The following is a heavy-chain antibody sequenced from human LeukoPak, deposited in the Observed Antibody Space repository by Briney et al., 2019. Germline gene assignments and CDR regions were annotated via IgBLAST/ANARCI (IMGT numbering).Heavy chain of an antibody. J-gene: IGHJ4*02. Sequence: GGSLRLSCVASGFTFSSYDMAWVRQAPGKGLEWVFAISNSGDRTFYAHSVKGRFTISRDNSKNMVYVQMRSLRAEDTAIYYCAKVLHGDQYVFDYWGQGTLVAVSS. D-gene: IGHD4-17*01. CDR2: ISNSGDRT. V-gene: IGHV3-23*01. CDR3: AKVLHGDQYVFDY. CDR1: GFTFSSYD.